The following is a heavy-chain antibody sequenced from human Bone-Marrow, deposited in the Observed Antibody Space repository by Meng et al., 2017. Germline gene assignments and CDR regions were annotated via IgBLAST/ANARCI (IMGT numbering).Heavy chain of an antibody. Sequence: QVQLGESGAEVKKPGASVKVYCKASGYTFTSYAMHWVRQAPGQRLEWMGWINAGNGNTKYSQKFQGRVTITRDTSASTAYMELSSLRSEDTAVYYCARGFSSGEYSSLSWWFDPWGQGTLVTVSS. CDR1: GYTFTSYA. CDR2: INAGNGNT. CDR3: ARGFSSGEYSSLSWWFDP. V-gene: IGHV1-3*01. J-gene: IGHJ5*02. D-gene: IGHD6-6*01.